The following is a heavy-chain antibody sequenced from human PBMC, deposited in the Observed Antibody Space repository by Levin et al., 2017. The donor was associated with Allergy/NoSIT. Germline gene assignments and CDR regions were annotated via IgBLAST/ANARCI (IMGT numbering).Heavy chain of an antibody. V-gene: IGHV3-48*04. CDR3: ARSGHSYGFVPFFDY. Sequence: LSLTCAASGFRFNIYTMNWVRQAPGRGLEWVSHISSSGINIYYADSLKGRFTISRDNAKNSLYLQISSLRAEDTAVYYCARSGHSYGFVPFFDYWGQGILVTVSS. D-gene: IGHD5-18*01. CDR2: ISSSGINI. CDR1: GFRFNIYT. J-gene: IGHJ4*02.